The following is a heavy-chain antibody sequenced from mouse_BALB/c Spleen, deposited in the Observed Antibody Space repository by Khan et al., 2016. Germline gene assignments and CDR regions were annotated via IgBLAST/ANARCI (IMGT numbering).Heavy chain of an antibody. CDR1: GDSITSGH. CDR3: ATWDYYGSAFAY. CDR2: ISHSGDS. Sequence: VQLKESGPSLAKPSQTLSLTCSVTGDSITSGHWTWIRKFPGNKFDFMGYISHSGDSYYNPSLKRRISITRDTSKNQYYLQLNSVTTEDTATYYCATWDYYGSAFAYWGQGTLVTVSA. V-gene: IGHV3-8*02. J-gene: IGHJ3*01. D-gene: IGHD1-2*01.